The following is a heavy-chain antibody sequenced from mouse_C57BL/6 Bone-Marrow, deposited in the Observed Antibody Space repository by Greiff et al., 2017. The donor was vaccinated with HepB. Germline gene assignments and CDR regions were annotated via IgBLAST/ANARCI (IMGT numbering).Heavy chain of an antibody. V-gene: IGHV1-55*01. D-gene: IGHD3-2*02. Sequence: QVQLQQPGAELVKPGASVKMSCKASGYTFTSYWITWVKQRPGQGLEWIGDLYPGSGSTNYNEKFKSKATLTVDTSSSTAYMQLSSLTSEDSAVYYCARRSSGYWYFDVWGTGTTVTVSS. CDR3: ARRSSGYWYFDV. J-gene: IGHJ1*03. CDR1: GYTFTSYW. CDR2: LYPGSGST.